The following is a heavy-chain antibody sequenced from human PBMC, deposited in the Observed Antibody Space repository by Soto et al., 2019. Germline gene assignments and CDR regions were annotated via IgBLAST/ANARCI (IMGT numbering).Heavy chain of an antibody. Sequence: ASVKVSCKASGYTFTGYYMHWVWQAPGQGLEWMGWINPNSGATNYAQKFRGRVTMTRDTSISTAYMELSRLTFDDTALYYSARASERYYYYGMDVWGQGTTVTVSS. V-gene: IGHV1-2*02. CDR3: ARASERYYYYGMDV. D-gene: IGHD1-26*01. J-gene: IGHJ6*02. CDR1: GYTFTGYY. CDR2: INPNSGAT.